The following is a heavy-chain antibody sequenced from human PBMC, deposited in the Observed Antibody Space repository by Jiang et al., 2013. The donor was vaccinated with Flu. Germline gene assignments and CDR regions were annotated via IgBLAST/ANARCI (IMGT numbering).Heavy chain of an antibody. CDR3: ARRGSANWGSGDAFDI. CDR2: IDPSDSYT. CDR1: GYSFTSYW. V-gene: IGHV5-10-1*01. D-gene: IGHD7-27*01. Sequence: GAEVKKPGESLRISCKGSGYSFTSYWISWVRQMPGKGLEWMGRIDPSDSYTNYSPSFQGHVTISADKSISTAYLQWSSLKASDTAMYYCARRGSANWGSGDAFDIWGQGTMVTVSS. J-gene: IGHJ3*02.